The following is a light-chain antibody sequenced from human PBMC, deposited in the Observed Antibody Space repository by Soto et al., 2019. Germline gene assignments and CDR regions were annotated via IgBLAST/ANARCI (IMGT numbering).Light chain of an antibody. J-gene: IGKJ1*01. CDR1: QSVYSS. CDR3: QQYNNWPRT. V-gene: IGKV3-15*01. CDR2: GAS. Sequence: ETVMTQSPATLSVSPGERATLSCRASQSVYSSLAWYQQTPGQAPRLLIYGASTRATGIPARFSGSGSGTEFTLTISRLQSEDFATYYCQQYNNWPRTFGQGTKVDIK.